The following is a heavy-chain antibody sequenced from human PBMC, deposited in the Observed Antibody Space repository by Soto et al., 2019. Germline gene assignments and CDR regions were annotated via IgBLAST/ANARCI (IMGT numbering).Heavy chain of an antibody. CDR1: GVSLSTRGGG. V-gene: IGHV2-5*02. CDR2: IYWDDDK. D-gene: IGHD7-27*01. CDR3: AHSLIPNWGSRGAFDY. J-gene: IGHJ4*02. Sequence: SGPTVVNPTQTLTLTRPLSGVSLSTRGGGVGWIRQPPGKALEWLALIYWDDDKRYSPSLKSRLTITKDTSKNQVVLTMTNMDPVDTATYYCAHSLIPNWGSRGAFDYWGQGTLVTVSS.